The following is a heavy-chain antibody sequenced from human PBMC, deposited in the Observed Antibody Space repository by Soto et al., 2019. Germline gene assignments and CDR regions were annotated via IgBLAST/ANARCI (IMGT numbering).Heavy chain of an antibody. Sequence: SETLSLTCTVSGGSISSNYWTWIRQPPGKGLEWIGYVYNSGSTNYNPSLKSRVTISEDTSKSQFSLKVNSMTAADTAVYYCARARVDILREVVKYNMDVWGPGATVTVSS. CDR1: GGSISSNY. CDR3: ARARVDILREVVKYNMDV. D-gene: IGHD3-10*01. CDR2: VYNSGST. V-gene: IGHV4-59*01. J-gene: IGHJ6*03.